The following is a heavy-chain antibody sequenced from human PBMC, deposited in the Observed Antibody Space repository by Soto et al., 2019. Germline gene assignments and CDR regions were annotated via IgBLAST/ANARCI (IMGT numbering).Heavy chain of an antibody. CDR1: GGTFSSYA. Sequence: EASVKVSCKASGGTFSSYAISWVRQAPGQGLEWMGGIIPIFGTANYAQKFQGRVTITADESTSTAYMELSSLRSEDTAVYYCARDGSGMTTVTSNYYYYYGMDVWGQGTTVTVSS. CDR3: ARDGSGMTTVTSNYYYYYGMDV. CDR2: IIPIFGTA. D-gene: IGHD4-17*01. J-gene: IGHJ6*02. V-gene: IGHV1-69*13.